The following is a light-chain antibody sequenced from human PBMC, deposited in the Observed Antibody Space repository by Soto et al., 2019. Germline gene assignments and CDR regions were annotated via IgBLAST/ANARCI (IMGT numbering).Light chain of an antibody. CDR3: SSYTSTTTRG. J-gene: IGLJ1*01. CDR1: SSDVGGDNN. Sequence: QSVLTQPSSASGTPGQSSTIPCPRASSDVGGDNNVSWYQQHPNPAPKLMINEVSNRPEGVSHRLSRTNSGNKARLTFCRLQAEDEVDYYCSSYTSTTTRGFGTGTTVTVL. CDR2: EVS. V-gene: IGLV2-14*03.